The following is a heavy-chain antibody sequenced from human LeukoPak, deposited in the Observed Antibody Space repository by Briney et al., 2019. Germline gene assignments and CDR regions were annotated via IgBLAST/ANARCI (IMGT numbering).Heavy chain of an antibody. CDR1: GGSFSGYY. Sequence: SETLSLTCAVYGGSFSGYYWSWIRQPPGKGLEWIGEINHSGSTNYNPSLKSRVTISVDTSNNQFSLKLSSVTAADTAVYYCARGYDFWSGYSPNYYYYYMDVWGKGTTVTVSS. CDR3: ARGYDFWSGYSPNYYYYYMDV. J-gene: IGHJ6*03. D-gene: IGHD3-3*01. V-gene: IGHV4-34*01. CDR2: INHSGST.